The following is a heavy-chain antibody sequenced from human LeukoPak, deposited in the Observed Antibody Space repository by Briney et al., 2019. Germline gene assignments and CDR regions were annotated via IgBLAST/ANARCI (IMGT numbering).Heavy chain of an antibody. D-gene: IGHD3-22*01. CDR1: GGSISSYY. Sequence: SETLSLTCTVSGGSISSYYWSWIRQPSGKGLEWIGYIYYSGSTNYNPSLKSRVTISVDTSKNQFSLKLSSVTAADTAVYYCASGYDSSGYYRPDAFDIWGQGTMVTASS. CDR2: IYYSGST. CDR3: ASGYDSSGYYRPDAFDI. J-gene: IGHJ3*02. V-gene: IGHV4-59*08.